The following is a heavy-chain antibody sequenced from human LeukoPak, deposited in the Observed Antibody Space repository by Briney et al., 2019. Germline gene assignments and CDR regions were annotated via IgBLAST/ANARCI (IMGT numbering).Heavy chain of an antibody. D-gene: IGHD2-2*01. V-gene: IGHV1-24*01. CDR1: GYTLTELS. J-gene: IGHJ6*04. CDR3: ATGTGDCSSTSCHPPFYYYGMDV. Sequence: ASVKLSCKVSGYTLTELSIHWVRQAPGKGRELKGGFDPEDGETSYAQKFQGRVTMTEDTSIDTAYMEPSSLRSEATAVYYCATGTGDCSSTSCHPPFYYYGMDVWGKGTTVTVYS. CDR2: FDPEDGET.